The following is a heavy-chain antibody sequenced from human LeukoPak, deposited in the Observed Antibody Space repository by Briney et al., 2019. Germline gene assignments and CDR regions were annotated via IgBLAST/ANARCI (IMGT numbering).Heavy chain of an antibody. CDR2: ISSDGSNK. V-gene: IGHV3-30-3*01. J-gene: IGHJ4*02. CDR1: GFTFSNYV. D-gene: IGHD1-1*01. CDR3: ARDLTGTGDY. Sequence: GGSLRLSCAASGFTFSNYVMHWVRQAPGKGLEWVAFISSDGSNKYYADSVKGRFTISRDNPKNTLYLQMNSLRVEDTAVYHCARDLTGTGDYWGQGTLVTVSS.